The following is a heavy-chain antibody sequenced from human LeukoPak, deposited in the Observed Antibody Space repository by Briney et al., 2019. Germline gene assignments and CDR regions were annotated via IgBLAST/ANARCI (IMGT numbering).Heavy chain of an antibody. CDR2: INSSGSTI. J-gene: IGHJ3*02. CDR3: ARDLVMAFDI. CDR1: GFTFDDYG. D-gene: IGHD3-16*02. V-gene: IGHV3-11*01. Sequence: GGSLRLSCAASGFTFDDYGMSWIRQAPGKGLEWVSYINSSGSTIFYADSVKGRFTISRDNAKNSLYLQMNSLRAEDTAVYYCARDLVMAFDIWGQGTMVTVSS.